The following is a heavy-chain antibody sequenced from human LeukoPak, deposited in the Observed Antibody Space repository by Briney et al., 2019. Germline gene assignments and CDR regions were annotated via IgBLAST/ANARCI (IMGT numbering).Heavy chain of an antibody. J-gene: IGHJ4*02. V-gene: IGHV3-30*02. D-gene: IGHD3-3*01. CDR2: IRYDGSTQ. CDR3: AKGPYYDFWSGYYTGGFFDY. CDR1: GFTFSSYA. Sequence: QSVGSLRLSCAASGFTFSSYAMHWVRPAPGKRLWWVAFIRYDGSTQYYSDSVKGGFTISRDNSKNTLYLQMNSLRAEDTAVYYCAKGPYYDFWSGYYTGGFFDYWGQGTLVTVSS.